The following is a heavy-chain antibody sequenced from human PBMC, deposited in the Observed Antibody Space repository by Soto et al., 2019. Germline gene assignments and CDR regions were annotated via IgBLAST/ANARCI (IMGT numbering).Heavy chain of an antibody. CDR3: VKGLLAATFDY. V-gene: IGHV3-64D*06. D-gene: IGHD2-15*01. Sequence: GGSLRLSCSASGFTLSSYAMHWVRQAPGKGLEYVSAISSNGGSTYYADSVKGRFTISRDNSKNTLYLQVSSLRAEDTAVYYCVKGLLAATFDYWGQGTLVTVSS. CDR2: ISSNGGST. CDR1: GFTLSSYA. J-gene: IGHJ4*02.